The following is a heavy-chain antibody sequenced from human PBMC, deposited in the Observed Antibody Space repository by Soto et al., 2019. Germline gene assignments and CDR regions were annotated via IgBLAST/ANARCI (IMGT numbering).Heavy chain of an antibody. CDR3: ARTTLLDL. D-gene: IGHD1-1*01. CDR1: GFTFSSHS. V-gene: IGHV3-48*02. CDR2: ISSSSSTI. J-gene: IGHJ2*01. Sequence: EVQLVESGGGLVQPGGSLRLSCAASGFTFSSHSMNWVRQAPGKGLEWVSYISSSSSTIYYADSVKGRFTISRDNAKNSLYLQRNSLRDEDTAVYYCARTTLLDLWGRGTLVTVSS.